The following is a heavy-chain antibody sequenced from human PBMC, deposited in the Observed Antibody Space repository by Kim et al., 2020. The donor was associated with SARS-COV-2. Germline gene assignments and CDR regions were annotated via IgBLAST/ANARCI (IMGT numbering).Heavy chain of an antibody. D-gene: IGHD2-15*01. CDR2: IYYSGST. CDR3: ARHAVVTAFPFTREVWFDP. J-gene: IGHJ5*02. Sequence: SETLSLTCTVSGGSISSSSYYWGWIRQPPGKGLEWIGSIYYSGSTYYNPSLKSRVTISVDTYKNQFSLKLSSVTAADTAVYYCARHAVVTAFPFTREVWFDPWGQGTLSTVSA. V-gene: IGHV4-39*01. CDR1: GGSISSSSYY.